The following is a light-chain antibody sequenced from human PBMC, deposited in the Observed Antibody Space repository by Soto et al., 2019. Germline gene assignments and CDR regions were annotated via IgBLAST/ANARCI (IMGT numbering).Light chain of an antibody. CDR1: TSNIGSNT. CDR3: GSWDNSLKAWV. Sequence: QSVLTQPPSASGTPGQKVTISCSGNTSNIGSNTVNWYQQFPGTAAKFLIFSTTQRPSGVPARFSGSKSGTSASLAIGGLQPDDEAHYYCGSWDNSLKAWVFGGGTQLTVL. CDR2: STT. J-gene: IGLJ3*02. V-gene: IGLV1-44*01.